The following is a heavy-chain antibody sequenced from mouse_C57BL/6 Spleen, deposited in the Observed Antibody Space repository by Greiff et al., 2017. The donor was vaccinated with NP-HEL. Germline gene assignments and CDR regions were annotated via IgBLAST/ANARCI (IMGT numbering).Heavy chain of an antibody. CDR2: INPNNGGT. V-gene: IGHV1-26*01. Sequence: EVQLQQSGPELVKPGASVKISCKASGYTFTDYYMNWVKQSHGKSLEWIGDINPNNGGTSYNQKFKGKATLTVDKSSSTAYMELRSLTSEDSAVDYCARGVGGIYYYGSSLYYFDYWGQGTTLTVSS. D-gene: IGHD1-1*01. CDR1: GYTFTDYY. J-gene: IGHJ2*01. CDR3: ARGVGGIYYYGSSLYYFDY.